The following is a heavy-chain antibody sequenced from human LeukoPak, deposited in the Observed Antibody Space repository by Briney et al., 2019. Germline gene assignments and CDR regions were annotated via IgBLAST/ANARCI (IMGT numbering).Heavy chain of an antibody. Sequence: GRSLRLSCAASGFTFSSYAVHGVRQAPGKGLEWVAVISYDGSNKYYADSVKGRFTISRDNSKNTLYLQMNSLRAEDTAVYYCARARPYKGYYMDVWGKGTTVTVSS. D-gene: IGHD1-1*01. CDR1: GFTFSSYA. CDR3: ARARPYKGYYMDV. J-gene: IGHJ6*03. CDR2: ISYDGSNK. V-gene: IGHV3-30*01.